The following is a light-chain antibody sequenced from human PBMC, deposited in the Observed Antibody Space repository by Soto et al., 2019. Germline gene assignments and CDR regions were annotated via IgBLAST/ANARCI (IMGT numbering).Light chain of an antibody. J-gene: IGLJ1*01. V-gene: IGLV2-14*01. CDR1: SSDVGAYNF. Sequence: QSALTQPASVSGSPGQSITISCTGTSSDVGAYNFVSWYQQYPGKAPKLIIYEVSNRPSGVSNRFSGSKSGNTASLTISGLQTEDEADYYCNSYRSSSAPYVFGTGTKVTVL. CDR2: EVS. CDR3: NSYRSSSAPYV.